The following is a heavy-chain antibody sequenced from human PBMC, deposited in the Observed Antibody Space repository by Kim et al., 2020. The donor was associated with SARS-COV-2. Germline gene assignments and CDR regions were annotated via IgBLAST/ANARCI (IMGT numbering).Heavy chain of an antibody. D-gene: IGHD3-3*01. J-gene: IGHJ6*03. CDR3: ARHQYDFWTGSLKGRYYYPAI. V-gene: IGHV4-39*01. CDR2: VFYNGTT. Sequence: SETLSLTCTVSRGSIATPYYWGWIRQSPGKGLEWAGTVFYNGTTNHNPSLRSRVTMSVDAATNQFSLRLSSVTAADTGVYFCARHQYDFWTGSLKGRYYYPAIWGKGTAVTV. CDR1: RGSIATPYY.